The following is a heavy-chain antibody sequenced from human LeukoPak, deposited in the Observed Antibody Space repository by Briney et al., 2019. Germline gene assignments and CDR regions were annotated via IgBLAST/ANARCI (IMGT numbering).Heavy chain of an antibody. CDR3: AIDHGSGSYHLDYLDY. CDR1: GFTFSSYA. Sequence: TGGSLRLSCAASGFTFSSYATHWVRQAPGKGLEWVAVISYDGSNKYYADSVKGRFTIARDNSKNTLYLQMNSLRAEDTAVYYCAIDHGSGSYHLDYLDYWGQGTLVTVSS. J-gene: IGHJ4*02. CDR2: ISYDGSNK. D-gene: IGHD3-10*01. V-gene: IGHV3-30-3*01.